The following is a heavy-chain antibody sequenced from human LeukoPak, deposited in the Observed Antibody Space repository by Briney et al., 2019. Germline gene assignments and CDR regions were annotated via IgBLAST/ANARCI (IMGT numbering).Heavy chain of an antibody. D-gene: IGHD2-15*01. CDR3: ARDRVVGLGIDNAFDI. V-gene: IGHV1-69*13. CDR1: GYTFTSYY. J-gene: IGHJ3*02. Sequence: SVKVSCKASGYTFTSYYMHWVRQAPGQGLEWMGGIIPVFGTANYAQKFQGRVTITADESTSTAYMELSSLRSEDTAVYYCARDRVVGLGIDNAFDIWGHGTMVTVSS. CDR2: IIPVFGTA.